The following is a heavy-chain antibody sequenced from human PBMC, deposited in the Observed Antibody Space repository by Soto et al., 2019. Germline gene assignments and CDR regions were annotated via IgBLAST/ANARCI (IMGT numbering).Heavy chain of an antibody. J-gene: IGHJ4*02. CDR3: ARYSGYDWGAFDY. V-gene: IGHV3-30*03. CDR2: ISYDGSNK. D-gene: IGHD5-12*01. Sequence: GGSLRLSCAASGFTFSSYGMHWVRQAPGKGLEWVAVISYDGSNKYYADSVKGRFTISRDNSKNTLYLQMNSLRAEDTAVYYCARYSGYDWGAFDYWGQGTLVTVSS. CDR1: GFTFSSYG.